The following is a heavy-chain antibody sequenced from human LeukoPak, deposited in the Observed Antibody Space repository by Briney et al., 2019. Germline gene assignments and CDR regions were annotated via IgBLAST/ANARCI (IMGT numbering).Heavy chain of an antibody. CDR1: GYTFTSYD. CDR3: ARKYYDFWSGYYIRGTNWFDP. V-gene: IGHV1-8*03. D-gene: IGHD3-3*01. CDR2: MNPNSGNT. Sequence: ASVKVSCKASGYTFTSYDINWVRQATGQGLEWMGWMNPNSGNTGYAQKFQGRVTITRSTSISTAYMELSSLRSEDTAVYYCARKYYDFWSGYYIRGTNWFDPWGQGTLVTVSS. J-gene: IGHJ5*02.